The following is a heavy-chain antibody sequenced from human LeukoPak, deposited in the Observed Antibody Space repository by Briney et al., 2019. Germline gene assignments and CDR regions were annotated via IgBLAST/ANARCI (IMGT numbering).Heavy chain of an antibody. J-gene: IGHJ4*02. Sequence: AGGSLRLSCAASGFTFSSYAMDWVRQAPGKGLEWVSGISGSGGSTYYADSVKDRFTIFRDNTDNTLYLQMGSLRAEDTAVYYCAKRRVGYDNSPVDYWGRGTLVTVSS. CDR2: ISGSGGST. CDR3: AKRRVGYDNSPVDY. D-gene: IGHD3-22*01. CDR1: GFTFSSYA. V-gene: IGHV3-23*01.